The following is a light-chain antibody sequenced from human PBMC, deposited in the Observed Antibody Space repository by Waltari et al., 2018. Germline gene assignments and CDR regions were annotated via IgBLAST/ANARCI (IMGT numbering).Light chain of an antibody. Sequence: DVVMTQSPLSLAVTLGQPASISCWSSQSLVQSDGNIFLNWFHQSPGQSPGRLIYKVSNRESGVPDRLSGSGSGTDVTLKISRVEAEDVGSYYCLQSSQSPYAFGQGTKLEIK. J-gene: IGKJ2*01. V-gene: IGKV2-30*02. CDR2: KVS. CDR3: LQSSQSPYA. CDR1: QSLVQSDGNIF.